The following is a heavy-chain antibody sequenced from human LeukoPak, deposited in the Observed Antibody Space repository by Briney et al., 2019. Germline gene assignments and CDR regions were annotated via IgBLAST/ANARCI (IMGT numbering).Heavy chain of an antibody. CDR3: AKDGGGPFYYYYMDV. J-gene: IGHJ6*03. CDR2: IRYDGSNK. V-gene: IGHV3-30*02. D-gene: IGHD2-15*01. Sequence: GGSLRLSCAASGFTFSSYGMHWVRQAPGKGLEWVAFIRYDGSNKYYADSVKGRFTISRDNSKNTLYLQMNSLRAEDTAVYYCAKDGGGPFYYYYMDVWGKGTTVTISS. CDR1: GFTFSSYG.